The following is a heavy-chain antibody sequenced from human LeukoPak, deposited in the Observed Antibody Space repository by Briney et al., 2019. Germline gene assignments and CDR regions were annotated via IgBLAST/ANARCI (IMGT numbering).Heavy chain of an antibody. CDR3: AAVYCSGGSCYFGD. CDR2: MNPNSGNT. CDR1: GYTFTSYD. D-gene: IGHD2-15*01. J-gene: IGHJ4*02. Sequence: WSSVKVSCKASGYTFTSYDINWVRQATGQGLEWMGWMNPNSGNTGYAQKFQGRVTMTRNTSISTAYMELSSLRSEDTAVYYCAAVYCSGGSCYFGDWGQGTLVTVSS. V-gene: IGHV1-8*01.